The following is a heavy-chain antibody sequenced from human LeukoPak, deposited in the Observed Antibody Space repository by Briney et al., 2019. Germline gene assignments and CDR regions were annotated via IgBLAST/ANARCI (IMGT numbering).Heavy chain of an antibody. CDR2: ISYSGST. D-gene: IGHD2-2*01. Sequence: TETLSLTCTVSDDSISSSTYYWGWIRQPPGEGLEWIGSISYSGSTYYNPSLNSRVTISVDTSKNQFSLKVNSVPAADTAVYYCARQAPAANYFDYWGQGTLVTVSS. CDR1: DDSISSSTYY. CDR3: ARQAPAANYFDY. J-gene: IGHJ4*02. V-gene: IGHV4-39*01.